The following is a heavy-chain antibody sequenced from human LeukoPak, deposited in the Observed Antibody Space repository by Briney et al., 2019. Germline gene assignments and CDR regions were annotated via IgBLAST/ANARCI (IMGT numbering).Heavy chain of an antibody. CDR1: GGSISSSSYY. Sequence: SETLSLTCTVSGGSISSSSYYWGWIRQPPGKGLEWIGSIYYSGSTYYNPSLKSRVTISVDTSKNQFSLKLSSVTAADTAVYYCARGTSGSHYYYYYYMDVWGKGTTVTVSS. D-gene: IGHD1-26*01. CDR3: ARGTSGSHYYYYYYMDV. CDR2: IYYSGST. V-gene: IGHV4-39*07. J-gene: IGHJ6*03.